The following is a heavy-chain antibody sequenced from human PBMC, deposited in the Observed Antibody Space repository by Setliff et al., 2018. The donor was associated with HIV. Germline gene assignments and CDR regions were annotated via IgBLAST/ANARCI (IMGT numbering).Heavy chain of an antibody. CDR3: AHIRTVCGGGSCSESNLDY. CDR2: IYWNDGK. Sequence: TLSLTCTVSGGSISSNSYFWGWIRQPPGKALEWLALIYWNDGKRFSPSLESRLTLTKDTSKNLVVLRMTNVDPVDTATYYCAHIRTVCGGGSCSESNLDYWGQGTPVTVSS. J-gene: IGHJ4*02. CDR1: GGSISSNSYF. D-gene: IGHD2-15*01. V-gene: IGHV2-5*01.